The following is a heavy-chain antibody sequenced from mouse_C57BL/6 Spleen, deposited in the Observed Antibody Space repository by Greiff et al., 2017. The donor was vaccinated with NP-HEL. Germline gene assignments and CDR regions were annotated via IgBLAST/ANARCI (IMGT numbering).Heavy chain of an antibody. D-gene: IGHD6-1*01. V-gene: IGHV5-9*01. CDR2: ISGGGGNT. J-gene: IGHJ1*03. CDR3: ARRGHRGYFDV. CDR1: GFTFSSYT. Sequence: EVQLVESGGGLVKPGGSLKLSCAASGFTFSSYTMSWVRQPPEKRLECVATISGGGGNTYYPDSVKGRFTISRDNAKNTLYLQMSSLRSEDTALYYCARRGHRGYFDVWGTGTTVTVSS.